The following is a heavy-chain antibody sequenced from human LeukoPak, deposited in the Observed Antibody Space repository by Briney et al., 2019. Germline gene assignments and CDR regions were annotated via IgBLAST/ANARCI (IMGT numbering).Heavy chain of an antibody. J-gene: IGHJ4*02. CDR2: IYTSGST. V-gene: IGHV4-61*02. Sequence: PSETLSLTCTVSGGSISSGSYYWSWIRQPAGKGLEWIGRIYTSGSTNYNPSLKSRVTISVDTSKNQFSLKLSSVTAADTAVYYCATTARHCSDYWGQGTLVTVPS. CDR3: ATTARHCSDY. D-gene: IGHD6-6*01. CDR1: GGSISSGSYY.